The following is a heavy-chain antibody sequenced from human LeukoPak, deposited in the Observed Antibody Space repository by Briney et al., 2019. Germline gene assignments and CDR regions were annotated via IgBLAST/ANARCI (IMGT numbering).Heavy chain of an antibody. CDR2: IWYDGSNK. V-gene: IGHV3-33*01. D-gene: IGHD6-19*01. J-gene: IGHJ4*02. CDR3: AREYSSGWTSDY. CDR1: GFTFSSYG. Sequence: GRSLRLSCAASGFTFSSYGMHWVRQAPGKGLEWVAVIWYDGSNKYYADSVKGRFTISRDNSKNTLYLQMNSLRAEDTAVYYCAREYSSGWTSDYWGQGTLVTVSS.